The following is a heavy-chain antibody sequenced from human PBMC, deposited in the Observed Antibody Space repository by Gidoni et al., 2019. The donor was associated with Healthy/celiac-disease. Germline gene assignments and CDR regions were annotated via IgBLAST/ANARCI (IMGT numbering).Heavy chain of an antibody. CDR2: ISGSGGST. CDR1: GFTFSSYA. J-gene: IGHJ4*02. CDR3: AKAQQGPGYSYVYDY. D-gene: IGHD5-18*01. V-gene: IGHV3-23*01. Sequence: EVQLLESGGGLVQPGGSLRLSCAASGFTFSSYAMSWVRQAPGKGLAWVSAISGSGGSTYYADSVKGRFTISRDNSKNTLYLQMNSLRAEDTAVYYCAKAQQGPGYSYVYDYWGQGTLVTVSS.